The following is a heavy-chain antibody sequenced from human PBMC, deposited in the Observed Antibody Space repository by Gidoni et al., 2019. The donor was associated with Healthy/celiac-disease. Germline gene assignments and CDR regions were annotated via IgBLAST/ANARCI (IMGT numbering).Heavy chain of an antibody. CDR1: GGSISSSNW. CDR3: ARAQRCSGGSCYHDY. J-gene: IGHJ4*02. Sequence: QVQLQESGPGLVKPSGTLSLTCAVSGGSISSSNWRSWVRQPPGKGLEWIGEIYHSGSTNYNPSLKSRVTISVDKSKNQFSLKLSSVTAADTAVYYCARAQRCSGGSCYHDYWGQGTLVTVSS. D-gene: IGHD2-15*01. V-gene: IGHV4-4*02. CDR2: IYHSGST.